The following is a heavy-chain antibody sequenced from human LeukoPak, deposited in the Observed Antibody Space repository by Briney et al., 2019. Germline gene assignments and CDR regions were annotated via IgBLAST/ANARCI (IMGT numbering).Heavy chain of an antibody. V-gene: IGHV1-2*02. CDR2: INPNSGGT. D-gene: IGHD3-9*01. CDR1: GGTFSSYA. J-gene: IGHJ6*03. CDR3: ARGNDILTGYSVRYYYMDV. Sequence: ASVKVSCKASGGTFSSYAISWVRQAPGQGLEWMGWINPNSGGTNYAQKFQGRVTMTRDTSISTAYMELSRLRSDDTAVYYCARGNDILTGYSVRYYYMDVWGKGTTVTVSS.